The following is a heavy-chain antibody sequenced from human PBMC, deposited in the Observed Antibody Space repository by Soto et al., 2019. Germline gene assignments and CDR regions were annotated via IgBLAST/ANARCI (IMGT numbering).Heavy chain of an antibody. Sequence: SETLSLTCTVSCGSISTNYWSWIRQPPGKGLEWIGHISSSGYTNYNASLKSRITISIDTSKNQFSLKLTSVTAADTAVYYCASLHGARFDPWGQGTLVTVSS. CDR2: ISSSGYT. D-gene: IGHD4-17*01. CDR3: ASLHGARFDP. CDR1: CGSISTNY. V-gene: IGHV4-4*08. J-gene: IGHJ5*02.